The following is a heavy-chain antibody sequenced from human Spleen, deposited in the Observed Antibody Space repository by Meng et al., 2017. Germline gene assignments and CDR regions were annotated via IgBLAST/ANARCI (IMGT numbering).Heavy chain of an antibody. V-gene: IGHV3-7*01. D-gene: IGHD3-10*01. Sequence: GESLKISCAASGFTFSTYWMTWVRQAPGKGLEWVANIKPDGSEKYYVDSVKGRFTISRDNAKNSLYLQMNGLRAEDTAVYHCASGRDTLWFGESSLSRSNENEYWGQGTLVTVSS. CDR2: IKPDGSEK. CDR3: ASGRDTLWFGESSLSRSNENEY. J-gene: IGHJ4*02. CDR1: GFTFSTYW.